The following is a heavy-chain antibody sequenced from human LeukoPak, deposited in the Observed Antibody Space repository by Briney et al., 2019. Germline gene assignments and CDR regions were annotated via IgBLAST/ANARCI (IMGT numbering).Heavy chain of an antibody. CDR1: GFTFSRYS. V-gene: IGHV3-48*02. CDR3: ARLWGYCSGGSCYSTPY. Sequence: PGGSLRLSCAASGFTFSRYSMNWVSQAPGKGLEWVSYISSSGGTIYYADSVKGRFTISRDNAENSLYLQMNSLRDEDTAVYYCARLWGYCSGGSCYSTPYWGQGTLVTVSS. J-gene: IGHJ4*02. D-gene: IGHD2-15*01. CDR2: ISSSGGTI.